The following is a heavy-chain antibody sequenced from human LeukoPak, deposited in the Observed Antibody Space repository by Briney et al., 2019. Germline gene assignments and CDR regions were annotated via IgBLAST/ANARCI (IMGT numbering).Heavy chain of an antibody. Sequence: ASVKVSCKASGYIFTFSGISWVRQAPGQGLEWMGTINPSGGRTNYAQKFQGRVTMTRDTSTRTIYIELYSLRSDDTAVYYCARGGRDYGDPRFDPWGQGTLVTVSS. CDR1: GYIFTFSG. CDR2: INPSGGRT. V-gene: IGHV1-46*01. D-gene: IGHD4-17*01. J-gene: IGHJ5*02. CDR3: ARGGRDYGDPRFDP.